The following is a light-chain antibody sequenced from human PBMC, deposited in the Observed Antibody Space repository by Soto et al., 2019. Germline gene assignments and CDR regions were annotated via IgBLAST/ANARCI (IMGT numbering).Light chain of an antibody. V-gene: IGKV3-20*01. CDR1: QSITSNH. Sequence: ETVLTQSPGTLSLSPGERATLFCRASQSITSNHLAWYQQKPGQAPRLLIYGASSRATGIPDRFSGSGSGTESPLTISRLEPEDFAVYYCQQHGTSPPSWTFGQGNKVEIK. J-gene: IGKJ1*01. CDR3: QQHGTSPPSWT. CDR2: GAS.